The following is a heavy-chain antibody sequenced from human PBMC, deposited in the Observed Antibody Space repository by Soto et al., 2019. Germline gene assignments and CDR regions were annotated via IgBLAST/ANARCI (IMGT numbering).Heavy chain of an antibody. Sequence: GGSLRLSCAATGFTFSSRSMNWVRQAPGKGLEWVSYISGSGRNIYNTDSVRGRFTISRDNAKNSLYLQMDSLRDEDTAVYYCARGELDRTIDFWGQGTLVTVYS. J-gene: IGHJ4*02. V-gene: IGHV3-48*02. CDR1: GFTFSSRS. D-gene: IGHD1-1*01. CDR3: ARGELDRTIDF. CDR2: ISGSGRNI.